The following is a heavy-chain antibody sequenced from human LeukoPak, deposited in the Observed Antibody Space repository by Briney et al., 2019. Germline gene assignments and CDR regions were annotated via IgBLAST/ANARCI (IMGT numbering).Heavy chain of an antibody. Sequence: SETLSLTCAVYGGSFRGYYWSWIRQPPGKGLEWIGEINHSGSTNYNPSLKSRVTISVDTSKNQFSLKLSSVTAADTAVYYCARGDIVVVPAAIHTRPFDYWGQGTLVTVSS. CDR1: GGSFRGYY. J-gene: IGHJ4*02. CDR3: ARGDIVVVPAAIHTRPFDY. CDR2: INHSGST. V-gene: IGHV4-34*01. D-gene: IGHD2-2*02.